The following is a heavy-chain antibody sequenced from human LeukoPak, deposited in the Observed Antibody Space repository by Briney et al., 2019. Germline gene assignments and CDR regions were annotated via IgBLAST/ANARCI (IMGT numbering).Heavy chain of an antibody. V-gene: IGHV4-34*01. CDR2: INHSGST. CDR1: GGSFSGYY. Sequence: SETLSLTCAVYGGSFSGYYWSWIRQPPGKGLEWIGEINHSGSTNYNPSLKSRVTISVDTSKNQFSLKLSSVTAADTAVYYCARPMPYCSSTSCYGMEYFQHWGQGTLVTVSS. J-gene: IGHJ1*01. CDR3: ARPMPYCSSTSCYGMEYFQH. D-gene: IGHD2-2*01.